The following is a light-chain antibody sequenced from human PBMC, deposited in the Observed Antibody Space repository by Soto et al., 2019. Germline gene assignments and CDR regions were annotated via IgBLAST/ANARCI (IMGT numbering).Light chain of an antibody. Sequence: SYALAQPPSVSVAPGRTARITGGGSNIGRKSVHWHQQRPGQAPVLVVYDNTDRTSGIPERFSGSNSGNTATLTISRVEAGDEADYYCQVWDSSSEHRVFGGGTKVTVL. CDR3: QVWDSSSEHRV. V-gene: IGLV3-21*02. CDR1: NIGRKS. CDR2: DNT. J-gene: IGLJ3*02.